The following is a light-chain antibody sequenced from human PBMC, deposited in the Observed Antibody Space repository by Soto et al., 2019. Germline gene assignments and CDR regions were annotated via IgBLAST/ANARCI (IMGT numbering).Light chain of an antibody. CDR1: QSVSSIY. V-gene: IGKV3-20*01. Sequence: EIGLTQSPGTLSLAPGERATLSCRASQSVSSIYLAWYQQKPGQAPRLRIYGASSRATGIPDRFSGSGSGTDFTLTISRLEPEDFAVYYCQQYGSSPPVTFGQGTKVEIK. CDR3: QQYGSSPPVT. CDR2: GAS. J-gene: IGKJ1*01.